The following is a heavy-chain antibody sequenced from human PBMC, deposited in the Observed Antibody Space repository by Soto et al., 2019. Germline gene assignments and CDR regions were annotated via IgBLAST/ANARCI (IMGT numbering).Heavy chain of an antibody. CDR3: ARDPDAEYSGNYHTPRSLDS. D-gene: IGHD1-26*01. V-gene: IGHV3-21*01. J-gene: IGHJ4*02. CDR1: GFTFSSYS. Sequence: GGSLRLSCAASGFTFSSYSMNWVRQAPGKGLEWVSSISSSSSYIYYADSVKGRFTISRDNAKNSLYLQMNGLRAEDTALYYCARDPDAEYSGNYHTPRSLDSWGQGTQVTVSS. CDR2: ISSSSSYI.